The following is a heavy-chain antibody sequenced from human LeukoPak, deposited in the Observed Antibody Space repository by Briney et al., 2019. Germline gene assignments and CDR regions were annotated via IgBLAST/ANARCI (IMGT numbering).Heavy chain of an antibody. D-gene: IGHD6-19*01. J-gene: IGHJ5*02. Sequence: ASVKVSCKGSGYTFTSYYMHWVRQAPGQGLEWMGIVNPSGGSTSYAQKFQGRVTMTRDMSTSTVYMELSSLRSEDTAVYYCATGGRPVYSSGWYAWFDPWGQGTLVTVSS. V-gene: IGHV1-46*01. CDR2: VNPSGGST. CDR1: GYTFTSYY. CDR3: ATGGRPVYSSGWYAWFDP.